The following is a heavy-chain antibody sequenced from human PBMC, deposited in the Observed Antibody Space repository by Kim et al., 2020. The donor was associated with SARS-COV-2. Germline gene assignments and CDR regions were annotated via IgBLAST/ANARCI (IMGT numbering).Heavy chain of an antibody. J-gene: IGHJ3*02. V-gene: IGHV3-53*04. D-gene: IGHD3-10*01. CDR1: GFTVSSNY. Sequence: GGSLRLSCAASGFTVSSNYMSWVRQAPGKGLEWVSVIYSGGSTYYADSVKGRFTISRHNSKNTLYLQMNSLRAEDTAVYYCAREGGFISDAFDIWGQGTMVTVSS. CDR3: AREGGFISDAFDI. CDR2: IYSGGST.